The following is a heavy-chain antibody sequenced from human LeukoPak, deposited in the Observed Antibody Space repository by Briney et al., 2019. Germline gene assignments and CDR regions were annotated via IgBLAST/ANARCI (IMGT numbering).Heavy chain of an antibody. D-gene: IGHD2-2*01. Sequence: SETLSLTCTVSSGSISSSSYYWGWIRQPPGKGLEWIGSIYYSGSTYYNPSLKSRVTISVDTSKNQFSLKLSSVTAADTAVYYCARRTLVVPAAQPYNWFDPWGQGTLVTVSS. V-gene: IGHV4-39*01. CDR3: ARRTLVVPAAQPYNWFDP. CDR2: IYYSGST. CDR1: SGSISSSSYY. J-gene: IGHJ5*02.